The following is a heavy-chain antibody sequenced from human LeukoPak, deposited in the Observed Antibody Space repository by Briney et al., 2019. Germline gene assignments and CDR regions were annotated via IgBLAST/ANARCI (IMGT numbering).Heavy chain of an antibody. Sequence: ASVKVSCKASGYTFTGYYMHWVRQAPGQGLEWMGWINPNSGGTNYAQKFQGWVTMTRDTSISTAYMELSRLRSEDTAVYYCARSLTGYYDSSGFWGQGTLVTVSS. CDR2: INPNSGGT. J-gene: IGHJ4*02. CDR3: ARSLTGYYDSSGF. V-gene: IGHV1-2*04. D-gene: IGHD3-22*01. CDR1: GYTFTGYY.